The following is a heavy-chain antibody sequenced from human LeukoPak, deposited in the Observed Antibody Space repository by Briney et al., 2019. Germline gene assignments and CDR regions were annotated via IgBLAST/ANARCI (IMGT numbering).Heavy chain of an antibody. D-gene: IGHD4-17*01. Sequence: GGSLRLSCAASGFTFSSYAMSWVRQAPGKGLEWVSAISGSGGSTYYADSVKGRFTISRDNSKNTLYLQMNSLRAEDTAVYYCARVVDHDYGDYYLDNWGQGTLVTVSS. J-gene: IGHJ4*02. CDR1: GFTFSSYA. V-gene: IGHV3-23*01. CDR3: ARVVDHDYGDYYLDN. CDR2: ISGSGGST.